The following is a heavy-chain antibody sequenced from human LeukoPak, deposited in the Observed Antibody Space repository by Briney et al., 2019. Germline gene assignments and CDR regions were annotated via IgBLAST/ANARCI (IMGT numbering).Heavy chain of an antibody. J-gene: IGHJ4*02. CDR3: ARVGYCSSTSCYEDY. CDR1: GFTFSSYG. CDR2: IWYDGSDK. V-gene: IGHV3-33*01. Sequence: PGGSLRLFCAASGFTFSSYGMHWVRQAPGKGLEWVAVIWYDGSDKYYADSVKGRFTISRDNSKNTLYLQMNSLRAEDTAVYYCARVGYCSSTSCYEDYWGQGTLVTVSS. D-gene: IGHD2-2*01.